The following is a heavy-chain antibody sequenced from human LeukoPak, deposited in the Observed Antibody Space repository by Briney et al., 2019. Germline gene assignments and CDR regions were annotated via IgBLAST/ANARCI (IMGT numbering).Heavy chain of an antibody. CDR2: IYYSGST. D-gene: IGHD1-1*01. Sequence: SETLSLTCTVSGGSISSSSYYWGWIRQPPGKGLEWIGSIYYSGSTYYNPSLKSRVTISVDTSKNQFSLKLSSVTAADTAVYYCARGWYNWNDEYWFDPWGQGTLVTVSS. CDR3: ARGWYNWNDEYWFDP. CDR1: GGSISSSSYY. J-gene: IGHJ5*02. V-gene: IGHV4-39*07.